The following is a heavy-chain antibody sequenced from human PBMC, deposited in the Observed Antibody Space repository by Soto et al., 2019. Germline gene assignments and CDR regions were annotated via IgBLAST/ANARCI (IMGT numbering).Heavy chain of an antibody. V-gene: IGHV3-53*01. D-gene: IGHD3-9*01. Sequence: GGSLRLSCAASGFTVSSNYMSWVRQAPGKGLEWVSVIYSGGSTYYADSVKGRFTISRDNSKNTLYLQMNSLRAEDTAVYYCARGAPILTGYLDYWGQGTLVTVSS. CDR1: GFTVSSNY. CDR2: IYSGGST. CDR3: ARGAPILTGYLDY. J-gene: IGHJ4*02.